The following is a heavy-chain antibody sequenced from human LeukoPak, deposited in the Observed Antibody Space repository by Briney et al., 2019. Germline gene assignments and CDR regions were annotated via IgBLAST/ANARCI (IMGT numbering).Heavy chain of an antibody. CDR1: GARISRSSHY. Sequence: TSETLSLTCTVSGARISRSSHYWGWIRQPPGKGLEWIGSIYYSGSTYYNPSLKSRVTISVDTSKNQFSLKLTSVTAADTAVYYCPIRMLIAVAELGGYLDYRGQGTLVTVSS. CDR2: IYYSGST. V-gene: IGHV4-39*01. CDR3: PIRMLIAVAELGGYLDY. D-gene: IGHD6-19*01. J-gene: IGHJ4*02.